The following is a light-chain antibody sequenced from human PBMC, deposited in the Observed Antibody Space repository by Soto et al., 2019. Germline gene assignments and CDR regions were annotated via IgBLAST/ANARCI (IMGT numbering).Light chain of an antibody. CDR3: QQTYSAPGT. CDR2: AAS. J-gene: IGKJ1*01. Sequence: DIQMTQSPSSLSASLGDRVTITCRASQNINKYLNWYQHKPGKAPSLLISAASSLHTGVPRRFSGSGAGTYFTLTIASLQHEDLATYYCQQTYSAPGTFGRGTKVEIK. CDR1: QNINKY. V-gene: IGKV1-39*01.